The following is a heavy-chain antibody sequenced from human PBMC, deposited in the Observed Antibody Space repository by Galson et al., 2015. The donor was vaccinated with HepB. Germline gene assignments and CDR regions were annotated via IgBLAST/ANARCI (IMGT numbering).Heavy chain of an antibody. V-gene: IGHV3-48*02. J-gene: IGHJ4*02. Sequence: SLRLSCAVSGFTFSSYSMNWVRQAPGKGLEWVSYISSGSSFINYADSVKGRFTISRDNAKNSLFLQMNSLRDEDTAVYYCAKDESPGPHLSGSYYWDYWGQGIMVTVSS. CDR1: GFTFSSYS. D-gene: IGHD3-10*01. CDR2: ISSGSSFI. CDR3: AKDESPGPHLSGSYYWDY.